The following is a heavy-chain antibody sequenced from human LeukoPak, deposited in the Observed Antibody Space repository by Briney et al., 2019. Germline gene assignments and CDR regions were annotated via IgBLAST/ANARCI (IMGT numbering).Heavy chain of an antibody. CDR2: IKQGGSEK. V-gene: IGHV3-7*01. Sequence: GGSLRLSCAASGFTFSSHWMSYVRQAPGKGLEWVADIKQGGSEKYYVDSVKGRFTISRDDGKNSLYLQMNSLRAEDTAVYYCARGIAAAGTALYNWGQGTLLTVSS. CDR3: ARGIAAAGTALYN. CDR1: GFTFSSHW. D-gene: IGHD6-13*01. J-gene: IGHJ4*02.